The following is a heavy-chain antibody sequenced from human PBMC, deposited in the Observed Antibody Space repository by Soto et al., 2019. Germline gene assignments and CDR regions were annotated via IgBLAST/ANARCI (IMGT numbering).Heavy chain of an antibody. V-gene: IGHV4-59*01. CDR3: AIRRGIAAAGTGWFDP. J-gene: IGHJ5*02. CDR1: GGSISSYY. Sequence: SETLSLTCTVSGGSISSYYWSWIRQPPGKGLEWIGYIYYSGSTNYNPSLKSRVTISVDTSKNQFSLKLSSVTAADTAVYYCAIRRGIAAAGTGWFDPWGQGTLVTVSS. CDR2: IYYSGST. D-gene: IGHD6-13*01.